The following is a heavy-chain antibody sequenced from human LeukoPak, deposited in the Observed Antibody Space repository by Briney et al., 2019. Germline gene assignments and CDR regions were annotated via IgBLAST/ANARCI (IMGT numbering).Heavy chain of an antibody. D-gene: IGHD2-15*01. CDR1: GFTLSIYS. CDR3: ERYCSGGSCPNYFYYMDV. CDR2: ISLSSSYI. Sequence: GGSLRLSCAASGFTLSIYSMNWVRQAPGKGLEWVSSISLSSSYIYYADYADSVKGRFTISRDNAKNSIYLQMNSLRAEDTAVYYCERYCSGGSCPNYFYYMDVWGKGTTVTVSS. V-gene: IGHV3-21*01. J-gene: IGHJ6*03.